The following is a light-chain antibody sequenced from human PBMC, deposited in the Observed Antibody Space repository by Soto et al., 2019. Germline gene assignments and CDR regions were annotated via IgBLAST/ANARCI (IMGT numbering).Light chain of an antibody. J-gene: IGKJ5*01. CDR3: QQYNNWPPT. CDR1: QSVSNN. CDR2: GAS. V-gene: IGKV3-15*01. Sequence: IVMTQSPATLSVSPGERATLSCRASQSVSNNLAWYQQKPGQAPRLLIYGASTRATAIPARFSGSGSRTAFTLTISSLQSEEFAVYYCQQYNNWPPTFGQGTRLEIK.